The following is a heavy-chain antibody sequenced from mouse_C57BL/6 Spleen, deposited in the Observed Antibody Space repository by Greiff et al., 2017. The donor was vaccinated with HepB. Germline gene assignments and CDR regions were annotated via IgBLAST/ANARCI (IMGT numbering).Heavy chain of an antibody. CDR3: ARRKGFYDYDYFDY. CDR1: GYTFTSYW. Sequence: VQLQQPGAELVRPGSSVKLSCKASGYTFTSYWMHWVKQRPIQGLEWIGNIDPSDSETHYNQKFKDKATLTVDKSSSTAYMQLSSLTSEDSAVYYCARRKGFYDYDYFDYWGQGTTLTVSS. CDR2: IDPSDSET. D-gene: IGHD2-4*01. V-gene: IGHV1-52*01. J-gene: IGHJ2*01.